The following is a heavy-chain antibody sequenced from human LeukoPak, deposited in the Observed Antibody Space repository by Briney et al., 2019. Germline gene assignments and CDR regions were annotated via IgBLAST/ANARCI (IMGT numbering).Heavy chain of an antibody. CDR3: AKDPHMVAKYYFDS. CDR1: GFTFNSYG. J-gene: IGHJ4*02. V-gene: IGHV3-30*18. CDR2: ISYDRSNK. Sequence: SGGPLTLSCAPSGFTFNSYGMHGVRQAPARGWEWVAVISYDRSNKYYADSVKGRFSISRDNSKSTLYLQMSSLRTEDTAVYYCAKDPHMVAKYYFDSWGQGTLVTVSS. D-gene: IGHD2-21*01.